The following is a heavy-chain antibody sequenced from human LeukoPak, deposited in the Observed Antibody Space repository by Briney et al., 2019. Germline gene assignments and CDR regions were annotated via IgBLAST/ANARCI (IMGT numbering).Heavy chain of an antibody. CDR3: ARAPTSGYYVLDY. V-gene: IGHV4-31*03. CDR2: IYYSGTT. CDR1: GGFISSGDYY. Sequence: SQTLSLTCSVSGGFISSGDYYWSWIRQYPGKGLEWIGYIYYSGTTYYNPSLESRLTISFDMSKNHFSLMLSSVTAADTAVYYCARAPTSGYYVLDYWGRGTLVTVSS. D-gene: IGHD3-22*01. J-gene: IGHJ4*02.